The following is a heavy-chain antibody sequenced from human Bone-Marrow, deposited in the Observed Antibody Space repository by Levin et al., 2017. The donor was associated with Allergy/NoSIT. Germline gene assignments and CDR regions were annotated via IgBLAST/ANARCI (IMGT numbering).Heavy chain of an antibody. Sequence: GGSLRLSCAASGFNFNDFFMVWIRQAPGKGLEWVSYISSSGNNIYNADSVKGRFTISRDNGNNFLYLQMNRLRPDDTAVYYCARYCGGGNCDAGGFDHWGQGALVTVSS. J-gene: IGHJ4*02. V-gene: IGHV3-11*01. CDR2: ISSSGNNI. CDR3: ARYCGGGNCDAGGFDH. D-gene: IGHD2-21*01. CDR1: GFNFNDFF.